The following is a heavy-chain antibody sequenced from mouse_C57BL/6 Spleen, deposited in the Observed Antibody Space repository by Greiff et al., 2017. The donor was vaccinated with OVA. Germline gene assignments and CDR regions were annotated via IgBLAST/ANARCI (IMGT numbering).Heavy chain of an antibody. J-gene: IGHJ1*03. CDR2: IDPENGDP. CDR3: TTRVYHWYFDV. V-gene: IGHV14-4*01. CDR1: GFNIKDDY. Sequence: EVQLVESGAELVRPGASVKLSCTASGFNIKDDYMHWVKQRPEQGLEWIGWIDPENGDPEYASKFQGKATITADTSSNTAYLQLRSLTSEDTGVYYCTTRVYHWYFDVWGTGPTVTVSS.